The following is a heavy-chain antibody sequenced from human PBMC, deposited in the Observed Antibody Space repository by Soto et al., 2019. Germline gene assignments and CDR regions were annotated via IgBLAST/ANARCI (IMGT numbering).Heavy chain of an antibody. D-gene: IGHD2-15*01. Sequence: QVQLVESGGGVVQPGRSLRLSCAASGFTFSSYGMHWVRQAPGKGLEWVAVIWYDGSNKYYADSVKGRFTISRDNSKNTLYLQMNSLRAEETAVYYCAREGVVVYHDYWGQGTLVTVSS. J-gene: IGHJ4*02. CDR3: AREGVVVYHDY. CDR1: GFTFSSYG. V-gene: IGHV3-33*01. CDR2: IWYDGSNK.